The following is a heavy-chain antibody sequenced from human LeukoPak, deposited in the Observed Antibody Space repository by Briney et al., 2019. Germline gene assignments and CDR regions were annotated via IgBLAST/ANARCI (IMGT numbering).Heavy chain of an antibody. J-gene: IGHJ3*02. CDR3: ARSMVRGVIPYFDAFDI. Sequence: PGGSLRLSCAASGFSFSSYAMHWVRQAPGKGLEWVAVISDDGSNKYYADSMKGRFTISRDNAKNSLYLQMNSLRAEDTAVYYCARSMVRGVIPYFDAFDIWGQGTMVTVSS. CDR2: ISDDGSNK. CDR1: GFSFSSYA. D-gene: IGHD3-10*01. V-gene: IGHV3-30*04.